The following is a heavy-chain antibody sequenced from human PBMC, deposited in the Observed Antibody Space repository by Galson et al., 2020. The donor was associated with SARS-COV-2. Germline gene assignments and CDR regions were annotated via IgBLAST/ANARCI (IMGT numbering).Heavy chain of an antibody. CDR2: ISYDGSNN. J-gene: IGHJ6*02. Sequence: GESLKISCAASGFPFSSYGMHWVRQAPGKGLEWVAVISYDGSNNYYADSVKGRFPISRDNSKNTLYLQMNSLRAEDTAVYYCAKDPTYYDILTGYYGDIDTRIYYYYYYGMDVWGQGTTVTVSS. V-gene: IGHV3-30*18. CDR3: AKDPTYYDILTGYYGDIDTRIYYYYYYGMDV. CDR1: GFPFSSYG. D-gene: IGHD3-9*01.